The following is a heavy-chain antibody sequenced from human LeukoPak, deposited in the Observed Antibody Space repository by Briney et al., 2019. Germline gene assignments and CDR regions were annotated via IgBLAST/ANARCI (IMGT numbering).Heavy chain of an antibody. D-gene: IGHD2-2*02. J-gene: IGHJ4*02. CDR3: AREERYCSSTSCYNFDY. Sequence: GASVKVSCKASGYTFTGYYMHWVRQAPGQGLEWMGWINPNSGGTNYAQKLQGRVTVTRDTSISTAYVELSRLRSDDTAVYHCAREERYCSSTSCYNFDYWGQGTLVTVSS. V-gene: IGHV1-2*02. CDR1: GYTFTGYY. CDR2: INPNSGGT.